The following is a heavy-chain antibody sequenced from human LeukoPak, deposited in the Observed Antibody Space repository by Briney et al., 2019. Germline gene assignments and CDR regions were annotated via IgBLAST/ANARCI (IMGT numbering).Heavy chain of an antibody. CDR3: ARADDFWSGYSHNFDY. CDR2: INPNNGDT. V-gene: IGHV1-2*02. D-gene: IGHD3-3*01. Sequence: GASVKVSCKASGYTFSGYFIYWVRQAPGQGLEWMGWINPNNGDTNYAQKFQGRVTMTRDTSISTAYMELSRLRSDDTAVYYCARADDFWSGYSHNFDYWGQGTLVTVSS. CDR1: GYTFSGYF. J-gene: IGHJ4*02.